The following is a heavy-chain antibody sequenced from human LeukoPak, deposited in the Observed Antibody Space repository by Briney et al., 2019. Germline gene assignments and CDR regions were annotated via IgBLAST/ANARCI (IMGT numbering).Heavy chain of an antibody. Sequence: PGGSLRLSCAASGFTFSSYAMHWVRQAPGKGLEWVAVISYDGSNKYYADSVKGRFTISRDNSKNTLYLQMNSLRAEDTAVYYCARDQKVGLSSSRRSSGGGFDPWGQGTLVIVSS. CDR1: GFTFSSYA. CDR3: ARDQKVGLSSSRRSSGGGFDP. J-gene: IGHJ5*02. D-gene: IGHD6-19*01. CDR2: ISYDGSNK. V-gene: IGHV3-30-3*01.